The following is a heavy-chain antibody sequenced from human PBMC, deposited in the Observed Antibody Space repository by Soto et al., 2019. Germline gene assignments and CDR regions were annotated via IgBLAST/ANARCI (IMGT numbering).Heavy chain of an antibody. Sequence: GGSLRLSCAASGFTVSSNYMSWVRQAPGKGLEWVSVIYSGGSTYYADSVKGRFTISRDNSKNTLYLQMNSLRAEDTAVYYCGRVQRYYDVSGRQYYFDYWGQGTLVTVSS. CDR1: GFTVSSNY. CDR3: GRVQRYYDVSGRQYYFDY. CDR2: IYSGGST. J-gene: IGHJ4*02. D-gene: IGHD3-10*01. V-gene: IGHV3-66*01.